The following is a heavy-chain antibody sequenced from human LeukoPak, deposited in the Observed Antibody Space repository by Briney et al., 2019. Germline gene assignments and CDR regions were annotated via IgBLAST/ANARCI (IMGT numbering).Heavy chain of an antibody. CDR3: ARDREHSYGSDLDH. CDR1: GGFIHTYN. J-gene: IGHJ4*02. D-gene: IGHD5-18*01. Sequence: PSETLSLTCTVSGGFIHTYNWIWIRQPAGKGLEWVGRNNVAGDSDYNPSLKSRVSISVDRPNNRISLELTSVTAADTAVYYCARDREHSYGSDLDHWGQGILVTVSS. CDR2: NNVAGDS. V-gene: IGHV4-4*07.